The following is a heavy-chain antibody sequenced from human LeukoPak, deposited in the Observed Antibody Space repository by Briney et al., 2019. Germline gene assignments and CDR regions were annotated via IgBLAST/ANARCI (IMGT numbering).Heavy chain of an antibody. D-gene: IGHD1-26*01. CDR1: EFSFSNYG. J-gene: IGHJ4*02. CDR3: AKPTRGSGSFLIDN. Sequence: PGGSLRLSCEASEFSFSNYGMHWVRQAPGKGLEWVAVIWDDGSYKYYADSVKGRFTISRDNSKNTLYLQMSSLRAEDTAVYYCAKPTRGSGSFLIDNWSQGTLVTVSS. V-gene: IGHV3-33*06. CDR2: IWDDGSYK.